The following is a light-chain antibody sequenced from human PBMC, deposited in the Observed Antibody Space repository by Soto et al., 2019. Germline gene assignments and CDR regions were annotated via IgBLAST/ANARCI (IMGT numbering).Light chain of an antibody. CDR3: QQYDSLPYT. J-gene: IGKJ2*01. CDR1: EDITNY. Sequence: DIQMTQSPSSLSAPVGDRVTITCQASEDITNYLNWYQQKPGKVPKLLIYDASNLEVGVPSRFSGSGSGTDFTFTISSLQPEDIATYYCQQYDSLPYTFGQGTKLEIK. CDR2: DAS. V-gene: IGKV1-33*01.